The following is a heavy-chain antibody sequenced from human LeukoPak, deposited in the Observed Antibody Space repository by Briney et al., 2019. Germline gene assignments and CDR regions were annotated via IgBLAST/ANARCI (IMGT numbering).Heavy chain of an antibody. CDR1: GFTFSSYW. V-gene: IGHV3-74*01. Sequence: GGSLRLSCAASGFTFSSYWMHWVRQAPGKGLVWVSRINSDGSSTSYADSVKSRFTISRDNAKNTLYLQMNSLRAEDTAVYYCARAGYFALEDAFDIWGQGTMVTVSS. CDR3: ARAGYFALEDAFDI. J-gene: IGHJ3*02. D-gene: IGHD3-9*01. CDR2: INSDGSST.